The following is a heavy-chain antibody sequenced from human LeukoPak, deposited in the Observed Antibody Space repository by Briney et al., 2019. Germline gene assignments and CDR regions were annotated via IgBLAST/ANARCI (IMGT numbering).Heavy chain of an antibody. CDR2: IRYDGSNK. Sequence: GGSLRLSCAASGFTSSSYGMHWVRQAPGKGLEWVAFIRYDGSNKYYADSVKGRFTISRDNSKNTLYLQMNSLRAEDTAVYYCARDEEGDGYGTFDIWGQGTMVTVSS. CDR1: GFTSSSYG. J-gene: IGHJ3*02. CDR3: ARDEEGDGYGTFDI. D-gene: IGHD5-24*01. V-gene: IGHV3-30*02.